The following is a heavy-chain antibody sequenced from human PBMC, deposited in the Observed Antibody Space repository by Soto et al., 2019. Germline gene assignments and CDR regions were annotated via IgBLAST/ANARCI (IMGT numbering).Heavy chain of an antibody. CDR1: GYTFTGYY. V-gene: IGHV1-2*04. D-gene: IGHD3-10*01. CDR3: AREVGTGYYYYMDV. J-gene: IGHJ6*03. CDR2: INPNSGGT. Sequence: QVQLVQSGAEVKKPGASVKVSCKASGYTFTGYYMHWVRQAPGQGLEWMGWINPNSGGTNYAQKFQGWVTMTRDTSISTAYMELSRRRSYDTAVYYCAREVGTGYYYYMDVWGKGTTVTVSS.